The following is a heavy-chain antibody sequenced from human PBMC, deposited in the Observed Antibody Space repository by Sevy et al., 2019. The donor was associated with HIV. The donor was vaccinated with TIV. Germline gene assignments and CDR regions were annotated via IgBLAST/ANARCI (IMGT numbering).Heavy chain of an antibody. CDR1: GFTFSTYG. V-gene: IGHV3-30*18. CDR3: AKDGGWYNYAPSDY. Sequence: GGSLRLSCAASGFTFSTYGMHWVRQAPGKGLEWVAVISYDGIKTYYADFMKGQFTISRANSKNMLYLQMNSLRPEDTAVYYCAKDGGWYNYAPSDYWGLGTLVTVSS. D-gene: IGHD1-1*01. J-gene: IGHJ4*02. CDR2: ISYDGIKT.